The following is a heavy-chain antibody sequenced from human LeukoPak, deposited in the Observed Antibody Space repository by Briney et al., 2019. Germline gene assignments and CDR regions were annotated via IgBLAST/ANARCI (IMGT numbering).Heavy chain of an antibody. V-gene: IGHV4-39*07. CDR2: IYYSGST. D-gene: IGHD1-26*01. CDR3: ARAGGGTYYFDF. Sequence: PSETLSLTCTVSGGSISSSSYYWGWIRQPPGKGLEWIGSIYYSGSTYYNPSLKSRVTISLDKSKNQFSLKLTSVTAADTAVYFCARAGGGTYYFDFWGQGTLVTVSS. J-gene: IGHJ4*02. CDR1: GGSISSSSYY.